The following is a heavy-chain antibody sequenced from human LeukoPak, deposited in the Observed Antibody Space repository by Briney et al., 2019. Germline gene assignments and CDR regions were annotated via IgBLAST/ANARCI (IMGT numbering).Heavy chain of an antibody. CDR2: IGGGGSDT. CDR1: GFSFTQIG. D-gene: IGHD2-15*01. CDR3: AKAPVTTCSGAYCYPFDY. V-gene: IGHV3-23*01. Sequence: GGSLRLSCAFSGFSFTQIGMGWVRQAPGKGLEWVAAIGGGGSDTKYTDSVQGRFTLSRDISRNTLVLQMDSLRAGDAAVYYCAKAPVTTCSGAYCYPFDYWSQGTLVTASS. J-gene: IGHJ4*02.